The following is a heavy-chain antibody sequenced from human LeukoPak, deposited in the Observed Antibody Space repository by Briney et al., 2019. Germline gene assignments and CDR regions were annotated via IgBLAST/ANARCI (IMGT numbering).Heavy chain of an antibody. CDR3: ARHAKVADFWSGYNGYYYGMDV. Sequence: PSETLSLTCAVYGGSFSGYYWSWIRQPPGKGLEWIGEINHSGSTNYDPSLKSRVTISVDTSKNQFSLKLSSVTAADTAVYYCARHAKVADFWSGYNGYYYGMDVWGQGTTVTVSS. J-gene: IGHJ6*02. CDR2: INHSGST. CDR1: GGSFSGYY. D-gene: IGHD3-3*01. V-gene: IGHV4-34*01.